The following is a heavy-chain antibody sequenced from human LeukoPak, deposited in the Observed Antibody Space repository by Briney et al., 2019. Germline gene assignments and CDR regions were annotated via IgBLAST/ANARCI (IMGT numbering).Heavy chain of an antibody. V-gene: IGHV4-34*01. J-gene: IGHJ6*02. Sequence: PSGSLSLTCAVYGGSFSGYYWSWIRQPPGKGLEWVGQINHGVRANYNPSLKSRVTLSVDTSRNQLSLKLSSVTAADTAVYYCASWTVTTYYYHYAMDVWGQGTTVTVSS. D-gene: IGHD4-17*01. CDR3: ASWTVTTYYYHYAMDV. CDR2: INHGVRA. CDR1: GGSFSGYY.